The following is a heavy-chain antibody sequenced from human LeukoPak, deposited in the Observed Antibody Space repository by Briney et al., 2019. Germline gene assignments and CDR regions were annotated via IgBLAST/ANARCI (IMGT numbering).Heavy chain of an antibody. CDR1: GFTFSIYW. D-gene: IGHD6-13*01. CDR3: ARAYSSSWDLFDY. V-gene: IGHV3-7*03. CDR2: IKQDGSEK. Sequence: PGGSLRLSCAASGFTFSIYWMSWVRQAPGKGLEWVANIKQDGSEKYYVDSVKGRFTISRDNAKNSPYLQMNSLRAEDTAVYYCARAYSSSWDLFDYWGQGTLVTVSS. J-gene: IGHJ4*02.